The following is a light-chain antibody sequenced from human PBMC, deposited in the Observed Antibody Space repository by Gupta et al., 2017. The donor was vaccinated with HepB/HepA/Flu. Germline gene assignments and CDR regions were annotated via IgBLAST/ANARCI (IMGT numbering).Light chain of an antibody. CDR2: GAS. CDR3: QQYDRWPLS. J-gene: IGKJ4*01. Sequence: DTVVTQPPIILSVSPGDRVTLSCRTSQNVGTNLAWYQQQVGQAPRLLVFGASSRATGIPARFIGSGSETEFSLIISSLQSEDFALYFCQQYDRWPLSFGGGTRV. V-gene: IGKV3-15*01. CDR1: QNVGTN.